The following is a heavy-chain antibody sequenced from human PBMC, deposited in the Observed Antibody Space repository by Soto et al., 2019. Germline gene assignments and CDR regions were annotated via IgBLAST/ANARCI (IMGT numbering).Heavy chain of an antibody. CDR2: IDPSDSYT. Sequence: EVQLVQSGAEVKKPGESLRISCKGSGYSFTSYWISWVRQMPGKGLEWMGRIDPSDSYTNYSPSFQGHVTISADKSISTAYLQWSSLKASDTAMYYCARHPFSSRRSPGIAAAGLNWFDPWGQGTLVTVSS. D-gene: IGHD6-13*01. V-gene: IGHV5-10-1*03. J-gene: IGHJ5*02. CDR1: GYSFTSYW. CDR3: ARHPFSSRRSPGIAAAGLNWFDP.